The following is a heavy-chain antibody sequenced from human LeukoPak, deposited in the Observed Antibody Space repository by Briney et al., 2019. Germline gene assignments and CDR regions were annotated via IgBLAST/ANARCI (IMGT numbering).Heavy chain of an antibody. J-gene: IGHJ4*02. D-gene: IGHD6-6*01. V-gene: IGHV3-72*01. Sequence: PGGSLRLSCAASGLTFSDHYMDRVRQAPGKGLEWVGRSRNKANSYTTEYAASVEGRFTISRDDSKNSLYLQMNSLRAEDTAVYYCARSYSSSRGTFDYWGQGTLVTVSS. CDR1: GLTFSDHY. CDR3: ARSYSSSRGTFDY. CDR2: SRNKANSYTT.